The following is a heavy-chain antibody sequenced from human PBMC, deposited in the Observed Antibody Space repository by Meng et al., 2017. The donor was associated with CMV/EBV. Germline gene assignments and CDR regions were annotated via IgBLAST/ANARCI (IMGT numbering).Heavy chain of an antibody. J-gene: IGHJ4*02. CDR2: IDWDDDK. CDR3: ARINELDLDY. CDR1: GFSLSTSGMR. D-gene: IGHD6-6*01. V-gene: IGHV2-70D*14. Sequence: SGPTLVKPTQTLTLTCTFSGFSLSTSGMRVSWIRQPPGKALEWLARIDWDDDKFYSTSLKTMLTISKDTSKNQVVLTMTNMDPVDTATYYCARINELDLDYWGQGTLVTVSS.